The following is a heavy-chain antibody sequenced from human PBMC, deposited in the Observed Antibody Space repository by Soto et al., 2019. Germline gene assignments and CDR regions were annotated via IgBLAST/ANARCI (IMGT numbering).Heavy chain of an antibody. Sequence: QVQLQESGPGLVRPSQTLSLTCTVSGGSISSDHYHWTWIRQTPGKGLEWIGYIHYSGSVYHNPSLQSQVTMSVDTSKNLFSLKLSSVTAADTAVYFCVREDDGGDRDYYGLDVWGQGTTVTVSS. CDR3: VREDDGGDRDYYGLDV. D-gene: IGHD4-17*01. CDR1: GGSISSDHYH. CDR2: IHYSGSV. V-gene: IGHV4-30-4*01. J-gene: IGHJ6*02.